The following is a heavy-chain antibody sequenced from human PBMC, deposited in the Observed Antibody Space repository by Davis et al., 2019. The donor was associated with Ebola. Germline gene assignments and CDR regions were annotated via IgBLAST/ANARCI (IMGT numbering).Heavy chain of an antibody. V-gene: IGHV1-8*01. CDR2: MNPNSGNT. D-gene: IGHD3-16*02. CDR3: ARGMITFGGVIAPFDP. J-gene: IGHJ5*02. CDR1: GYTFTSYD. Sequence: AASVKVSCKASGYTFTSYDINWVRQATGQGLEWMGWMNPNSGNTGYAQKFQGRVTMTRNTSISTAYMELSSLRSEDTAVYYCARGMITFGGVIAPFDPWGQGTLVTVSS.